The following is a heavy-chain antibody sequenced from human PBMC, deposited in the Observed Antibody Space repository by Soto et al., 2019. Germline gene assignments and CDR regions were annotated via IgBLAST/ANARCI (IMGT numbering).Heavy chain of an antibody. J-gene: IGHJ4*02. V-gene: IGHV5-51*01. CDR3: ARQGYCSSTACYTVDY. Sequence: PGESLKISCKGSGYSFTNYCIGWVRQLPWKGLEWMGIIYPGDSNTRYSPSFQGQVTISADKSISTAYLQWSSLKASDTAMYYCARQGYCSSTACYTVDYWGQGTLVTVSS. D-gene: IGHD2-2*02. CDR1: GYSFTNYC. CDR2: IYPGDSNT.